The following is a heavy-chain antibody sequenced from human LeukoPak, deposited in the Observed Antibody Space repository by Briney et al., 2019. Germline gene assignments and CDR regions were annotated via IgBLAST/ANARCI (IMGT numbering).Heavy chain of an antibody. CDR1: GFTFNNYG. Sequence: GGSLRLSCTASGFTFNNYGMHWVRQAPGKGLEWVAFIRYDGSNKYYADSVKGRFTISRDNSKNTLYLQMNSLRAEDTAVYYCTRDRYGSGRQPIDYWGQGTLVTVSS. V-gene: IGHV3-30*02. D-gene: IGHD3-10*01. J-gene: IGHJ4*02. CDR2: IRYDGSNK. CDR3: TRDRYGSGRQPIDY.